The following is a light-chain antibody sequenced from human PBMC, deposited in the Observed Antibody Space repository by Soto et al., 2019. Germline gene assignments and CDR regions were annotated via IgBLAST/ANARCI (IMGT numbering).Light chain of an antibody. CDR3: CSYAGSSTPTDV. J-gene: IGLJ1*01. Sequence: QSVLTQPASVSRSPGQSITISCTGTSSDVGSYNLVSWYQQHPGKAPKLMIYEVSKRPSGVSNRFSGSKSGNTASLTISGLQAEDEADYYCCSYAGSSTPTDVFGTGTKVTVL. CDR2: EVS. CDR1: SSDVGSYNL. V-gene: IGLV2-23*02.